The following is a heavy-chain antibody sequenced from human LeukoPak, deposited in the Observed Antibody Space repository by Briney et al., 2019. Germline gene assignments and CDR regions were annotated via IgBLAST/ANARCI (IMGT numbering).Heavy chain of an antibody. CDR2: IYFSGTT. CDR1: GDSINAHY. J-gene: IGHJ5*02. V-gene: IGHV4-59*08. Sequence: SEPLSLTCTVSGDSINAHYWGWIRQPPGKGLEWIGYIYFSGTTKYNPPLESRVTISVDTSKKQFSLKLSSVTAADTAVYYCARRRAEGGSNGHYNWFDPWGQGILVTVSS. CDR3: ARRRAEGGSNGHYNWFDP. D-gene: IGHD6-13*01.